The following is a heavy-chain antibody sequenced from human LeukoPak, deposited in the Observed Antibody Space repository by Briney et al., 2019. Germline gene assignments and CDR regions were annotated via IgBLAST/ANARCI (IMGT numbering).Heavy chain of an antibody. D-gene: IGHD3-22*01. CDR2: ISAYNGNT. CDR1: GGSFDNYA. Sequence: ASVKVSCKASGGSFDNYAFSWVRQAPGQGLEWMGWISAYNGNTNYAQNLQGRVTMTTDTSSSTAYMELRSLRSDDTAVYYCARDGSSTYYYLRFWGQGTLVTVSS. V-gene: IGHV1-18*01. J-gene: IGHJ4*02. CDR3: ARDGSSTYYYLRF.